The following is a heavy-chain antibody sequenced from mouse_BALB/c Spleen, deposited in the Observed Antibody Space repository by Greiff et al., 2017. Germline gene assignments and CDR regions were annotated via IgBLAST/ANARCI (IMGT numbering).Heavy chain of an antibody. CDR2: ISDGGSYT. CDR1: GFTFSDYY. J-gene: IGHJ1*01. V-gene: IGHV5-4*02. CDR3: ARDRGYGYWYFDV. Sequence: EVQRVESGGGLVKPGGSLKLSCAASGFTFSDYYMYWVRQTPEKRLEWVATISDGGSYTYYPDSVKGRFTISRDNAKNNLYLQMSSLKSEDTAMYYCARDRGYGYWYFDVWGAGTTVTVSS. D-gene: IGHD3-1*01.